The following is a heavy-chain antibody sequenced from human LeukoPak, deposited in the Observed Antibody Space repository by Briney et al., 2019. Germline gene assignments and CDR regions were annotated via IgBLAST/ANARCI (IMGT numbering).Heavy chain of an antibody. D-gene: IGHD3-22*01. J-gene: IGHJ4*02. CDR2: IIPIFGTA. CDR3: ARESSGYFADY. Sequence: PWASVKVSCKASGGTFSRYAISWVRQAPGQGLEWMGGIIPIFGTANHAQKFQGRVTITADESTSTAYMELSSLRSEDTAVYYCARESSGYFADYWGQGTLVTVSS. CDR1: GGTFSRYA. V-gene: IGHV1-69*13.